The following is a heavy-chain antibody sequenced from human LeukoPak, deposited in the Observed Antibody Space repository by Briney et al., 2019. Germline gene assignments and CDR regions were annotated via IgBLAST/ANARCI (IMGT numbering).Heavy chain of an antibody. J-gene: IGHJ3*02. V-gene: IGHV1-69*02. CDR1: GYTLTELS. Sequence: SVKVSCKVSGYTLTELSMHWVRQAPGQGLEWMGRIIPILGIANYAQKFQGRVTITADKSTSTAYMELSSLRSEDTAVYYCARFQPREDAFDIWGQGTMVTVSS. CDR2: IIPILGIA. CDR3: ARFQPREDAFDI.